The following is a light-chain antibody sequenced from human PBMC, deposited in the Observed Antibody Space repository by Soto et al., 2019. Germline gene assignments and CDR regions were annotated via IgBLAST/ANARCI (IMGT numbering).Light chain of an antibody. CDR1: QSVTSNY. Sequence: DIVLTQSPGTLSLSPGERATLSRRASQSVTSNYLAWYQQKPGQAPRLLIYGAATRATGIPDRFSGSGSGIVFTFNISRLEPDDFAVYFCQQYGGSPKFTFSPGTTVNIK. J-gene: IGKJ3*01. CDR3: QQYGGSPKFT. V-gene: IGKV3-20*01. CDR2: GAA.